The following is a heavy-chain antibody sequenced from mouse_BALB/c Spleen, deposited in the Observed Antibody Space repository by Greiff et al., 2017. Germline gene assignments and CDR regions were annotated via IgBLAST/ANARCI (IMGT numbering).Heavy chain of an antibody. V-gene: IGHV5-6-3*01. CDR3: ARDYYGSSALYYFDY. Sequence: EVQLVESGGGLVQPGGSLKLSCAASGFTFSSYGMSWVRQTPDKRLELVATINSNGGSTYYPDSVKGRFTISRDNAKNTLYLQMSSLKSEDTAMYYCARDYYGSSALYYFDYWGQGTTLTVSS. CDR1: GFTFSSYG. J-gene: IGHJ2*01. CDR2: INSNGGST. D-gene: IGHD1-1*01.